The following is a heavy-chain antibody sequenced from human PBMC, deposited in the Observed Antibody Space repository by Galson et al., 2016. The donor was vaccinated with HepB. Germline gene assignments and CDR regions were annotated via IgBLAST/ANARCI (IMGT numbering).Heavy chain of an antibody. D-gene: IGHD1-20*01. CDR1: GFNFNTYA. Sequence: LRLSCAASGFNFNTYAMTWVRQAPGKGLEWVSTLSGGGTTTYYADSVKGRFTISRDTSKNTLYLQMSSLRADDTAVYYCAKEGTGARITGGFENWGQGTLVTVSS. V-gene: IGHV3-23*01. CDR3: AKEGTGARITGGFEN. J-gene: IGHJ4*02. CDR2: LSGGGTTT.